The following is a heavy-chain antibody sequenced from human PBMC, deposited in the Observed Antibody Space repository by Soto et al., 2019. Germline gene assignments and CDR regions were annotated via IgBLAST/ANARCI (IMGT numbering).Heavy chain of an antibody. CDR3: ARASTPDSTGYDY. V-gene: IGHV3-72*01. D-gene: IGHD3-3*01. CDR1: GFTLSDHY. CDR2: SRNRVKSFTT. Sequence: EVQLVESGGGLVQPGGSLRLSCAASGFTLSDHYSDWVRQAPGKGLEWVGRSRNRVKSFTTAYAASVRGRFTFSRDDSTNSLYLQMNSLKTDDTAVYYCARASTPDSTGYDYWGQGTLVTVSS. J-gene: IGHJ4*02.